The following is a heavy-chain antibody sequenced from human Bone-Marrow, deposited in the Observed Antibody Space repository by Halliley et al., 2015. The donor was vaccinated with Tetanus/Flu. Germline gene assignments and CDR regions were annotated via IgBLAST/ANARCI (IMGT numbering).Heavy chain of an antibody. J-gene: IGHJ4*02. Sequence: LEWVATIPQDGGKKDYVDSVRGRFTISRDYAKNSVDLQMSTLRVDDTAVYYCAGGLGWIWDHWGQGTLVTVSS. CDR2: IPQDGGKK. V-gene: IGHV3-7*01. CDR3: AGGLGWIWDH. D-gene: IGHD5-12*01.